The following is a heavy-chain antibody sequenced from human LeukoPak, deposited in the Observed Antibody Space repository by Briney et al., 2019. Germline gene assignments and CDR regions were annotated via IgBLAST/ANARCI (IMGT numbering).Heavy chain of an antibody. J-gene: IGHJ4*02. CDR1: GFTFSDYY. V-gene: IGHV3-11*01. Sequence: GGSLRLSCAASGFTFSDYYMSWIRQVPGKGLEWVSYISSSGSTIYYADSVKGRFTISRDNSKNTVYLQMNSLRADDTAVYYCAKDWAWGRFEYWGQGTLVTVSS. CDR3: AKDWAWGRFEY. CDR2: ISSSGSTI. D-gene: IGHD3-10*01.